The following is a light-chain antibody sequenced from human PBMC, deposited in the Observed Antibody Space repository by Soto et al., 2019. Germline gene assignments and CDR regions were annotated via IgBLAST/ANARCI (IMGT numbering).Light chain of an antibody. J-gene: IGLJ1*01. CDR3: SSKTSSSSPFV. CDR1: SSDVGGYNY. CDR2: EVS. Sequence: QSALTQPPSASGSPGQSVTISCTGTSSDVGGYNYVSWYQQHPGKAPKLMIYEVSKRPSGVPDRFSGSKSGNTASLTVSGLQAEDEADYYCSSKTSSSSPFVFGTGTKVTVL. V-gene: IGLV2-8*01.